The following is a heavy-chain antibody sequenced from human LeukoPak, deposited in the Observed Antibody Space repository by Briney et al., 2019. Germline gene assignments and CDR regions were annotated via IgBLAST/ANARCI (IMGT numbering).Heavy chain of an antibody. D-gene: IGHD2-15*01. CDR3: AKGYCSGGSCYWKVLGLDY. Sequence: GRSLRLSCAASGFTFSSYGMHWVRQAPGKGLEWVAVISYEGSNKYYADSVKGRFTISRDNSKNTLYLQMNSLRAEDTAVYYCAKGYCSGGSCYWKVLGLDYWGQGTLVTVSS. CDR1: GFTFSSYG. CDR2: ISYEGSNK. J-gene: IGHJ4*02. V-gene: IGHV3-30*18.